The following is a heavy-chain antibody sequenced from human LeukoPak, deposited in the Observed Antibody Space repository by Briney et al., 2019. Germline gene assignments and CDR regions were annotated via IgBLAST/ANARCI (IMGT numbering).Heavy chain of an antibody. D-gene: IGHD3-10*01. CDR1: GGSISSGGYY. CDR3: ARFCYYGSGTSTYYYYYGMDV. Sequence: SQTLSLTCTVSGGSISSGGYYWSWIRQHPGKGLEWIEYIYYSGSTYYNPSLKSRVTISVDTSKNQFSLKLSSVTAADTAVYYCARFCYYGSGTSTYYYYYGMDVWGQGTTVTVSS. CDR2: IYYSGST. J-gene: IGHJ6*02. V-gene: IGHV4-31*03.